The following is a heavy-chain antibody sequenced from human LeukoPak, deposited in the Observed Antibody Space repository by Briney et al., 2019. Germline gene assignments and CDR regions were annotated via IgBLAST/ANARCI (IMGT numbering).Heavy chain of an antibody. CDR3: ARVLHYDLPIDY. Sequence: GGSLRLSCTVSGFTVSSNSMSWVRQAPGKGLEWVSFIYSDNTHYSDSVKGRFTISRANAKNSLYLQMNSLRAEDTAVYYCARVLHYDLPIDYWGQGTLVTVSS. CDR1: GFTVSSNS. J-gene: IGHJ4*02. CDR2: IYSDNT. D-gene: IGHD3-3*01. V-gene: IGHV3-53*01.